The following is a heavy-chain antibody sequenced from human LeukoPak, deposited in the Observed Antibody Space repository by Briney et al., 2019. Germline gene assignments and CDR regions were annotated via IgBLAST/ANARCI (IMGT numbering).Heavy chain of an antibody. D-gene: IGHD6-19*01. J-gene: IGHJ4*02. CDR1: GYTFTSYG. V-gene: IGHV1-18*01. Sequence: ASVKVSCKASGYTFTSYGINWVRQAPGQGLEWMGWISAYNGNTNYAQKLQGRVTMTTDTSTSTAYMELRSLRSDDTAVYYCARDPHEFSSGWSHFEYWGQGTLVTVSS. CDR2: ISAYNGNT. CDR3: ARDPHEFSSGWSHFEY.